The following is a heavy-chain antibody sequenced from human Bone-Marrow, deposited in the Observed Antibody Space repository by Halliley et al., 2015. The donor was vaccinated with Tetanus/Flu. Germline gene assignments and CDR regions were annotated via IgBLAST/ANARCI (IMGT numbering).Heavy chain of an antibody. J-gene: IGHJ4*02. Sequence: TLSLTCAVYGGSLSGSYWSWIRQPPGKGLEWIGEINQSVGTKYNPSPKSRVTISVDTSKNQFSLKLTSVTAADTALYFCARARTSDSSGYFKCFDYWGQGTLVTVSS. CDR3: ARARTSDSSGYFKCFDY. D-gene: IGHD3-22*01. CDR1: GGSLSGSY. CDR2: INQSVGT. V-gene: IGHV4-34*01.